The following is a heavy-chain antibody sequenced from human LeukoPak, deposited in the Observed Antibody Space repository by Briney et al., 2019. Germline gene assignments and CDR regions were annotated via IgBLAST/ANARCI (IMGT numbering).Heavy chain of an antibody. V-gene: IGHV3-48*04. J-gene: IGHJ3*02. CDR1: GFTFSSYS. Sequence: GGSLRLSCAASGFTFSSYSMNWVRQAPGKGLEWVSYISSSSSTIYYADSVKGRFTISRDNAKNSLYLQMNSLRAEDTALYYCAKVMSELDAFDIWGQGTMVTVSS. CDR3: AKVMSELDAFDI. D-gene: IGHD1-7*01. CDR2: ISSSSSTI.